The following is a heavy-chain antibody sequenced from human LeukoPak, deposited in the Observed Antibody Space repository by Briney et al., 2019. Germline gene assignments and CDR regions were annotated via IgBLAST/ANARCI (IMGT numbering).Heavy chain of an antibody. CDR2: ISYDGSNK. D-gene: IGHD6-13*01. CDR3: AKNAAAADPNYYYFGMGV. J-gene: IGHJ6*04. V-gene: IGHV3-30*18. CDR1: GFTFSSYG. Sequence: GGSLRLSCAASGFTFSSYGMHWVRQAPGKGLEWVAVISYDGSNKYYADSVKGRFTISRDNSKNTLYLQMNSLRAEDTAVYYCAKNAAAADPNYYYFGMGVWGKGTTVTASS.